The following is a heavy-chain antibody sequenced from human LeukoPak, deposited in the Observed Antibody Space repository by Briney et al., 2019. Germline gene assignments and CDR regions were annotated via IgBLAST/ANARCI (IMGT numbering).Heavy chain of an antibody. CDR2: ISGSGGST. J-gene: IGHJ4*02. CDR3: AKGSGSHFGGLGDHLDC. CDR1: GFTFSSYA. Sequence: GGSLRLSWAASGFTFSSYAMNWVRQAPEKGLEWVSGISGSGGSTYYADSVKGRFTISRDNSKNTLCLQMNSLRAEDTAVYYCAKGSGSHFGGLGDHLDCWGQGTLVTVSS. V-gene: IGHV3-23*01. D-gene: IGHD1-26*01.